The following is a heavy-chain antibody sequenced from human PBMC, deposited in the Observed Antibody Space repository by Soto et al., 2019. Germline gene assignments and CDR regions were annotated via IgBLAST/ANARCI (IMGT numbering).Heavy chain of an antibody. CDR1: GGSISSGGYF. J-gene: IGHJ4*02. D-gene: IGHD7-27*01. CDR2: VYNIGST. CDR3: ARGPAGDKVDY. Sequence: QVQLQESGPGLVEPSQTLSLTCTVSGGSISSGGYFWSWIRQPPGKGLEWIGHVYNIGSTYINPSLTSRVTISVDTSKNQFSLRLSFVTAADTAVYYCARGPAGDKVDYWGQGTLVTVSS. V-gene: IGHV4-30-4*01.